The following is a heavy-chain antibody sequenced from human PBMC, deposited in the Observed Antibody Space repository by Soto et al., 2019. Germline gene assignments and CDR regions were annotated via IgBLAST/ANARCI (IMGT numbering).Heavy chain of an antibody. CDR3: ATERWEDAFDI. CDR1: GYTFTSYD. Sequence: QEQLVQSGAVVKKPGASVKVSCKASGYTFTSYDITWVRQATGQGLEWMGWMNPNSGNTGYAQKFQGRVTMTRNTSIGTAYMELSSLRSEDTAVYYCATERWEDAFDIWGQGTMVTVSS. V-gene: IGHV1-8*01. D-gene: IGHD1-26*01. J-gene: IGHJ3*02. CDR2: MNPNSGNT.